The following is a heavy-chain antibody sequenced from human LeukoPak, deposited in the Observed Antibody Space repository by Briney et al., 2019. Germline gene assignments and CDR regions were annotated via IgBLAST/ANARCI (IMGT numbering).Heavy chain of an antibody. Sequence: GESLRLSCAASGFTFSSSAMSWVRQAPGKGLEWVSAISGSGVSKYYADSVKGRFTISIDNSKNTVYLQMNGLRAEDTAVYYCAKISPYYYDSSRYYPWGQGTLVTVSS. V-gene: IGHV3-23*01. D-gene: IGHD3-22*01. CDR2: ISGSGVSK. CDR1: GFTFSSSA. J-gene: IGHJ5*02. CDR3: AKISPYYYDSSRYYP.